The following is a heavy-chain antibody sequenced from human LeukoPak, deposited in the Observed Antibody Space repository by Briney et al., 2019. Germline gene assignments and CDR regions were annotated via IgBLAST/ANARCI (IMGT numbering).Heavy chain of an antibody. D-gene: IGHD2/OR15-2a*01. V-gene: IGHV3-21*01. CDR1: EFTFSVYA. CDR2: ISSSSSYI. CDR3: ARCESGGEYKYYYYMDV. Sequence: GGSLRLSCAASEFTFSVYAMNWVRQAPGKGLEWVSSISSSSSYIYYADSVKGRFTISRDNAKNSLYLQMNSLRGEDTAVYYCARCESGGEYKYYYYMDVWGKRTTVTVSS. J-gene: IGHJ6*03.